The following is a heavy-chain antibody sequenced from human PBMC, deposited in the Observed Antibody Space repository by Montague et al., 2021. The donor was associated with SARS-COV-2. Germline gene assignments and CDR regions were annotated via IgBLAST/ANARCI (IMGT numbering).Heavy chain of an antibody. CDR1: GYSISSGYY. CDR2: IYHSGST. Sequence: SETLSLTCTVSGYSISSGYYWGWIRQPPGKGLEWIGSIYHSGSTYYNPSLKSRVTISVHTSKNQFSLKLSSVTAADTAVYYCARDVRYYDFWSGRAQTSPDYWGQGTLVTVSS. D-gene: IGHD3-3*01. CDR3: ARDVRYYDFWSGRAQTSPDY. J-gene: IGHJ4*02. V-gene: IGHV4-38-2*02.